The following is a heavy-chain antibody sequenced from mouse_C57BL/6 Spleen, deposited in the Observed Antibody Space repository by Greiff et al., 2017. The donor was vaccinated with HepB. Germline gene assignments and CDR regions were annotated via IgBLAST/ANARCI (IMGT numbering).Heavy chain of an antibody. CDR3: ARKLYDGGMDY. Sequence: VQLKQSGAELARPGASVKLSCKASGYTFTSYGISWVKQRTGQGLEWIGEIYPRSGNTYYNEKFKGKATLTADKSSSTAYMELRSLTSEDSAVYFCARKLYDGGMDYWGQGTSVTVSS. V-gene: IGHV1-81*01. D-gene: IGHD2-14*01. CDR1: GYTFTSYG. CDR2: IYPRSGNT. J-gene: IGHJ4*01.